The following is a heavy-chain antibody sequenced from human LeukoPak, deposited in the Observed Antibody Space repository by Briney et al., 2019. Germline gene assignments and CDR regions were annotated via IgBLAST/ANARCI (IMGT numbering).Heavy chain of an antibody. D-gene: IGHD3-22*01. CDR1: GFTFSSYA. CDR2: LSGSGGNT. J-gene: IGHJ4*02. V-gene: IGHV3-23*01. Sequence: GGSLRLSCAASGFTFSSYAMSWVRQAPGKGLEWVSTLSGSGGNTYYADSVKGRVAISRDNSKNTLYLQMNSLRAEDTAVYHCAKGSYYYDSADYFDYWGQGTLVTVSS. CDR3: AKGSYYYDSADYFDY.